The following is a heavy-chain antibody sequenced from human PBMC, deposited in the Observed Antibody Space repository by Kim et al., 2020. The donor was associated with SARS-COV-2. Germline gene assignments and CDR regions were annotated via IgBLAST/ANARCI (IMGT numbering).Heavy chain of an antibody. J-gene: IGHJ4*02. D-gene: IGHD6-13*01. CDR1: GFTVSSSY. CDR2: IYSGGST. CDR3: ARAGDMAAAGTYFDY. V-gene: IGHV3-53*01. Sequence: GGSLRLSCAASGFTVSSSYMSWVRQAPGKGLEWVSVIYSGGSTYYADSVKGRFTISRDNSKNTLYLQMNSLRAEDTAVYYCARAGDMAAAGTYFDYWGQGTLVTVSS.